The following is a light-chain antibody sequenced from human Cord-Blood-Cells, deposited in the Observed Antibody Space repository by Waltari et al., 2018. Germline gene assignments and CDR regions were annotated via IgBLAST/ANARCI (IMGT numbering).Light chain of an antibody. V-gene: IGLV2-8*01. J-gene: IGLJ2*01. CDR2: EVS. CDR1: SSDVGGYNY. Sequence: QSALTQPPSASWSPGQSVTISCTGTSSDVGGYNYVSWYQQHPGKAPKLMIYEVSKRPSGGPDRFSGSKSGNTASLTVSGLQAEDEADYYCSSYAGSNNLVFGGGTKLTVL. CDR3: SSYAGSNNLV.